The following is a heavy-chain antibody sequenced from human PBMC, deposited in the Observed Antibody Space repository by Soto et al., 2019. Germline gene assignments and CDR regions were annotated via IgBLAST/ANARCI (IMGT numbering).Heavy chain of an antibody. V-gene: IGHV1-24*01. CDR2: FDPEDGET. J-gene: IGHJ3*02. Sequence: ASVKVSCKVSGYTLTELSMHWVRQAPGKGLEWMGGFDPEDGETIYAQKFQGRVTMNEDTSTDTAYMELSSLRSEDTAVYYCATARNYYDSSGYPRDAFDIWGQGTMVTVSS. CDR3: ATARNYYDSSGYPRDAFDI. CDR1: GYTLTELS. D-gene: IGHD3-22*01.